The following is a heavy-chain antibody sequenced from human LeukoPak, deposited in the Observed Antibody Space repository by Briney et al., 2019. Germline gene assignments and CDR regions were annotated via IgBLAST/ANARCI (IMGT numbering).Heavy chain of an antibody. V-gene: IGHV3-30*18. CDR3: AKDGIVVSYFDY. CDR2: ISYDGSNK. J-gene: IGHJ4*02. CDR1: GFTFSSYG. D-gene: IGHD3-22*01. Sequence: GGSLRLSCAASGFTFSSYGIHWVRQAPGKGLELVAIISYDGSNKYYADSVKGRFTISRDNSKNTLYLQMNSLRAEDTAMYYCAKDGIVVSYFDYWGQGTLVTVSS.